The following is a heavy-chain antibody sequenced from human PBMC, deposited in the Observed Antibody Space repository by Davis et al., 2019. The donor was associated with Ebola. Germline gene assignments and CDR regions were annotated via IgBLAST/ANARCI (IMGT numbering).Heavy chain of an antibody. CDR3: ASPRRHTVTAYYYYYGMDV. V-gene: IGHV3-7*01. Sequence: PGGSLRLSCAASGFTFSSYWMSWVRQAPGKGLEWVANIKQDGSEKYYVDSVKGRFTISRDNAKNSLYLQMNSLRAEDTAVYYCASPRRHTVTAYYYYYGMDVWGQGTTVTVSS. CDR1: GFTFSSYW. D-gene: IGHD4-11*01. CDR2: IKQDGSEK. J-gene: IGHJ6*02.